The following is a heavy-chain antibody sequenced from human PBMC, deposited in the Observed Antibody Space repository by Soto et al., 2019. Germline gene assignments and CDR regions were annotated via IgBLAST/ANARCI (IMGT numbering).Heavy chain of an antibody. Sequence: PGGSLRLSCAASGFTFRSYEINWVRQAPGKGLEWISYISSSGTTTYYADSVKGRFTISRDNANNSLVLQMNSLRAEDTAVYYCARDPALRYFDWLGYVFDYWGQGTLVTVSS. J-gene: IGHJ4*02. V-gene: IGHV3-48*03. CDR2: ISSSGTTT. D-gene: IGHD3-9*01. CDR3: ARDPALRYFDWLGYVFDY. CDR1: GFTFRSYE.